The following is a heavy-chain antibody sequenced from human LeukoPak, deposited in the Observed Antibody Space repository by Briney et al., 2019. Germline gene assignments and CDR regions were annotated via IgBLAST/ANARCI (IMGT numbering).Heavy chain of an antibody. D-gene: IGHD5-24*01. CDR1: GFTFGSYA. CDR2: ISGSGGNT. Sequence: GGSLRLSCAASGFTFGSYAMSWVRQAPGKGLEWVSAISGSGGNTYYADSVKGRFTISRDNSKNTLYLQMNSLRAEDTAVYYCAVGFRWLQFFDYWGQGTLVTVSS. V-gene: IGHV3-23*01. J-gene: IGHJ4*02. CDR3: AVGFRWLQFFDY.